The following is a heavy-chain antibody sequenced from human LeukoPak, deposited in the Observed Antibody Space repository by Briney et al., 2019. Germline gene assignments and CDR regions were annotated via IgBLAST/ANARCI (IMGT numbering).Heavy chain of an antibody. Sequence: GGSLRLSCAASGFTFSSYAMHWVRQAPGKGLEWVAVISYDGSNKYYADSVKGRFTISRENSKNTLYLQMNSLRAEDTAVYYCARVTVTTLSPFDYWGQGTLVTVSS. V-gene: IGHV3-30-3*01. CDR1: GFTFSSYA. D-gene: IGHD4-17*01. CDR3: ARVTVTTLSPFDY. CDR2: ISYDGSNK. J-gene: IGHJ4*02.